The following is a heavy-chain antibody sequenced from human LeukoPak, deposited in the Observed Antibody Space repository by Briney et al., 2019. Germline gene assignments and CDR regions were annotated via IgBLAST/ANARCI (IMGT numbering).Heavy chain of an antibody. J-gene: IGHJ3*02. CDR2: VYSGGST. Sequence: GGSLRLSCAASGFTVSSNYMSWVRQAPGKGLEWVSVVYSGGSTYYAHSVKGRFTIPRDNSKNTLYLQMNNLRAEDTAVYYCARGYCSGGSCYWGAFDIWGQGTMVTVSS. V-gene: IGHV3-66*01. CDR1: GFTVSSNY. CDR3: ARGYCSGGSCYWGAFDI. D-gene: IGHD2-15*01.